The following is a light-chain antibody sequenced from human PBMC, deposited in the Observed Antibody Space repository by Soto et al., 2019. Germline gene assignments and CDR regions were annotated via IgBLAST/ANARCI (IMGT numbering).Light chain of an antibody. CDR3: QQYSSWVWT. CDR2: GAS. V-gene: IGKV3-15*01. Sequence: EIVMTQFPATLSKSPGESATFSCRASQSIGTKLAWYQHRPGQAPRLLMYGASTGATGIPARFSGSGSGTEFTLTISSLQSEDFAVYYCQQYSSWVWTFGQGTKVEIK. CDR1: QSIGTK. J-gene: IGKJ1*01.